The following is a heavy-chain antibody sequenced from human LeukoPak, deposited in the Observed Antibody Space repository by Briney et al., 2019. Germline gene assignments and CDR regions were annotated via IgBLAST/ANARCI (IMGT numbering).Heavy chain of an antibody. J-gene: IGHJ5*02. CDR1: GDTISSGGYY. V-gene: IGHV4-31*03. D-gene: IGHD1-1*01. Sequence: SETLSLTCTVSGDTISSGGYYWSWIRQHPGKGLEWIGYISYSGSTNYNPSLKSRVIISVDTSKNQFSLKLSSVTAADTAVYYCARDTGRYGKFDPWGQGTLVTVSS. CDR2: ISYSGST. CDR3: ARDTGRYGKFDP.